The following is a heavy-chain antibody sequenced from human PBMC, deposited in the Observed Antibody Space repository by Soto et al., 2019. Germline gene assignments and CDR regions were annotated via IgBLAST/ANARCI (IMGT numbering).Heavy chain of an antibody. Sequence: VQLLESGGGLVQPGGSLRLSCAASGFSFSSYAMVWVRQAPGKGLEWVSVISARGGSSYFADSVKGRFTISRDNSKNVLSLEMNSLRADDTAIYFCAKGSIEYSVSVDNWGQGTLVLVSS. CDR1: GFSFSSYA. V-gene: IGHV3-23*01. D-gene: IGHD5-12*01. J-gene: IGHJ4*02. CDR2: ISARGGSS. CDR3: AKGSIEYSVSVDN.